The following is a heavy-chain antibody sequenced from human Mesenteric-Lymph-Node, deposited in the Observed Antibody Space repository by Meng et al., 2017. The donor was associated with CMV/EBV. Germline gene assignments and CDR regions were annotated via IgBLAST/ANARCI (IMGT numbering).Heavy chain of an antibody. V-gene: IGHV3-30*02. CDR3: AKAGERDWFDP. J-gene: IGHJ5*02. CDR1: SDG. Sequence: SDGMQWVRQAPGKGLAWVTFIQCDGSNQFYADSMKGRFTVCGDKSETSVFLKMNSLRAEDTAVYYCAKAGERDWFDPWGQGTLVTVSS. D-gene: IGHD7-27*01. CDR2: IQCDGSNQ.